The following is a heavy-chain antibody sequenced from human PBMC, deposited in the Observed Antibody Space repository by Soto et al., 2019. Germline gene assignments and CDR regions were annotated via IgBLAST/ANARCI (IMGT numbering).Heavy chain of an antibody. D-gene: IGHD1-26*01. CDR3: ARLGQWGAVDNWFDP. CDR1: GFTFSSYS. J-gene: IGHJ5*02. Sequence: RRLSCAASGFTFSSYSMNWVRQAPGKGLEWVSSISSSSSYIYYADSVKGRFTISRDNAKNSLYLQMNSLRAEDTAVYYCARLGQWGAVDNWFDPWGQGTLVTVSS. V-gene: IGHV3-21*01. CDR2: ISSSSSYI.